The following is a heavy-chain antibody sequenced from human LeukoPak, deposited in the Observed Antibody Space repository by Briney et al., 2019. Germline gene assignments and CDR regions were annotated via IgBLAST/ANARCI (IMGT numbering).Heavy chain of an antibody. D-gene: IGHD1-26*01. J-gene: IGHJ2*01. CDR2: INGDGSNT. V-gene: IGHV3-74*01. Sequence: GGSLRLSCAASGFTFNNYCMHWVRQAPGKGPVWVSRINGDGSNTHSADSVKGRFTISRDNAKNTLYLQMNSLRAEDTAVYYCTREPSGTYWYFGLWGRGTLVTVSS. CDR1: GFTFNNYC. CDR3: TREPSGTYWYFGL.